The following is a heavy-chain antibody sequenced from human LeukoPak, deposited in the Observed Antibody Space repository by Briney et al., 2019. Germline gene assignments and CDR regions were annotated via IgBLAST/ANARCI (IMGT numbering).Heavy chain of an antibody. J-gene: IGHJ4*02. CDR3: ATEGYCSSTSCYAFDY. Sequence: ASVNVSCKVSGYTLTELSMHWVRQAPGKGLEWMGGFDPEDGETIYAQKFQGRVTMTEDTSTDTAYMELSSLRSEDTAVYYCATEGYCSSTSCYAFDYWGQGTLVTVSS. D-gene: IGHD2-2*01. CDR1: GYTLTELS. CDR2: FDPEDGET. V-gene: IGHV1-24*01.